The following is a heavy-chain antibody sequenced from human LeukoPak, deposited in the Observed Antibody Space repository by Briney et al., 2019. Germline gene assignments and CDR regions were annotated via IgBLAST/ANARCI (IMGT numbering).Heavy chain of an antibody. CDR1: GFTFNTFN. J-gene: IGHJ4*02. CDR2: ISGSGGST. Sequence: PGGSLRLSCAASGFTFNTFNMNWVRQAPGKGLEWVSAISGSGGSTYYADSVKGRFTISGDNSKNTLYLQMNSLRAEDTAVYYCAKEALTVSDYYDSSGYYPFDYWGQGTLVTVSS. CDR3: AKEALTVSDYYDSSGYYPFDY. D-gene: IGHD3-22*01. V-gene: IGHV3-23*01.